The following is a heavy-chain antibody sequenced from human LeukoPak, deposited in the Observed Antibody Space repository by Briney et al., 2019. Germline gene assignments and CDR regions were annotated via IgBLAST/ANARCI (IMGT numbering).Heavy chain of an antibody. J-gene: IGHJ4*02. Sequence: GASVKVSCKASGYTFTDYYMHWVRQAPGQGLEWMGWINPDSGGTNYAQKFQDRVTMTRDTSIGTIYMSLRRLSSDDTAIYYCAGGSGYYFFDNWGQGTLLTV. CDR2: INPDSGGT. CDR3: AGGSGYYFFDN. D-gene: IGHD6-25*01. CDR1: GYTFTDYY. V-gene: IGHV1-2*02.